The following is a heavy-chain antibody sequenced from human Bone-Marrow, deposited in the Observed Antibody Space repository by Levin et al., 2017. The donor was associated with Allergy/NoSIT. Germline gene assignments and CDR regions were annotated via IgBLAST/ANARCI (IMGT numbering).Heavy chain of an antibody. V-gene: IGHV1-2*02. CDR1: GYTFTGYY. CDR3: ARAPVPYRSGSYYSFDY. Sequence: GASVKVSCKASGYTFTGYYIHWMRQAPGQGLEWMGWINPNSGGTKYAQKFQGRVTMTRDTSIRTAYMELSRLRLDDTSVYFCARAPVPYRSGSYYSFDYWGQGTLVTVSS. CDR2: INPNSGGT. D-gene: IGHD3-10*01. J-gene: IGHJ4*02.